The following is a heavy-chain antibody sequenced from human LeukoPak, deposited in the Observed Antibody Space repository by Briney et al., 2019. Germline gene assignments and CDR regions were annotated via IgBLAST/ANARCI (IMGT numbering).Heavy chain of an antibody. J-gene: IGHJ4*02. CDR1: GFTFSSYG. CDR2: IRHDESDK. CDR3: AKGDGDSPFDY. Sequence: GGSLRLSCAASGFTFSSYGMHWVRQAPGKGLELVAFIRHDESDKYYADSVKGRFTISRDISKNTLYLQMNSLRAEDTAVYYCAKGDGDSPFDYWGQGTLVTVSS. V-gene: IGHV3-30*02. D-gene: IGHD5-24*01.